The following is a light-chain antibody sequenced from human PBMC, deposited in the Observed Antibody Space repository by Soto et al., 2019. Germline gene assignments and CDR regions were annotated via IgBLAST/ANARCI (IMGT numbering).Light chain of an antibody. Sequence: EIVLTQSPGTLSLSPGERVTLSCRASQSVGNGDLAWYQQKPGQAPRLLIYGTSSRATGIPDRFSGSASGTDFTLTVSRLESEDFSVYYCQLYGDSPLYTFGQGTKLESK. CDR1: QSVGNGD. J-gene: IGKJ2*01. V-gene: IGKV3-20*01. CDR3: QLYGDSPLYT. CDR2: GTS.